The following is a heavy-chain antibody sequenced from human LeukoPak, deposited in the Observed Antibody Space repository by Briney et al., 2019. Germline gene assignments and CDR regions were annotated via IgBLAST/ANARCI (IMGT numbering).Heavy chain of an antibody. Sequence: KPSETLSLTCTVSGGSISSYYWSWIRQPPGKGLEWIGYIYYSGSTNYNPSLKSRVTISVDTSKNQFSLKLSSVTAADTAVYYCARTPTIYVWGSYPWFDPWGQGTLVTVSS. CDR2: IYYSGST. V-gene: IGHV4-59*08. CDR1: GGSISSYY. D-gene: IGHD3-16*02. CDR3: ARTPTIYVWGSYPWFDP. J-gene: IGHJ5*02.